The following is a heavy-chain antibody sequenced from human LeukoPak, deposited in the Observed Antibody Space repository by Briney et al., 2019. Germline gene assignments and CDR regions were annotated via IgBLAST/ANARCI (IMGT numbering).Heavy chain of an antibody. CDR1: GFTFSSYA. CDR2: IWYDGIDK. J-gene: IGHJ4*02. Sequence: GGSLSLSCAASGFTFSSYAIHWVRQAPGKGLEWVAVIWYDGIDKYYEDCVKGRFTISRDNSKNTVYVQMNSLRAEDTAVYYCAKGRPSRTYYFDLWGQGTLVTVSS. CDR3: AKGRPSRTYYFDL. D-gene: IGHD6-13*01. V-gene: IGHV3-33*06.